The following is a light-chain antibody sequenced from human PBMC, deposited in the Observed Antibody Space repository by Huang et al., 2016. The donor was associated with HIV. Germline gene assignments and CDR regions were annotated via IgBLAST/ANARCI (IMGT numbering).Light chain of an antibody. CDR3: QQYNNWPPLIT. J-gene: IGKJ5*01. Sequence: EIVMTQSPATLSVSPGERATLSCRASQSVSSNLAWYQQKPGQAPRFLIYGASTRATGIPARFSGSGSGTEFTLTISSLQSEDFAVYYCQQYNNWPPLITFGQGTRLEIK. V-gene: IGKV3-15*01. CDR1: QSVSSN. CDR2: GAS.